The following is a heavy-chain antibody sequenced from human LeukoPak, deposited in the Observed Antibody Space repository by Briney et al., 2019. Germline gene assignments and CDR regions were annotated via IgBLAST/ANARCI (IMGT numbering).Heavy chain of an antibody. CDR1: GFTVSSNY. CDR2: IYSGGYT. D-gene: IGHD1-1*01. V-gene: IGHV3-53*01. Sequence: GGSLRLSCAASGFTVSSNYMSWVRQAPGKGLEWVSVIYSGGYTDYADSVKGRFTISRDNSKNTLYLQMNSLRAEDTAVYYCASKGGNDWEYFFDYWGQGTLVTVSS. CDR3: ASKGGNDWEYFFDY. J-gene: IGHJ4*02.